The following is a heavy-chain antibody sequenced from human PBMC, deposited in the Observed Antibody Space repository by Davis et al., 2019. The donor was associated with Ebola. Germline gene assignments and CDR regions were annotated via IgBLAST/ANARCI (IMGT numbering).Heavy chain of an antibody. J-gene: IGHJ6*02. V-gene: IGHV4-34*01. CDR3: AGQAVAGYYYYYGMDV. CDR1: GGSFSGYY. D-gene: IGHD6-19*01. Sequence: PSETLSLTCAVYGGSFSGYYWSWIRQPPGKGLEWIGEINHSGSTNYNPSLKSRVTISVDTSKNQFSLKLSSVTAADTAVYYCAGQAVAGYYYYYGMDVWGQGTTVTVSS. CDR2: INHSGST.